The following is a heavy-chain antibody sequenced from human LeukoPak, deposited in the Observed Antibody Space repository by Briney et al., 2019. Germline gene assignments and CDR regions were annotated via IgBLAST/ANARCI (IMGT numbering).Heavy chain of an antibody. D-gene: IGHD2-15*01. J-gene: IGHJ6*02. Sequence: GGSLRLSCAASGFTFSSYSMNWVRQAPGKGLEWVSSISSASSYISYVDSVKGRFTISRDNAKNSLYLEMNSLRVEDAAVYYCARDEGYCSGDSCYYYGMDVWGQGTTVTVSS. V-gene: IGHV3-21*01. CDR2: ISSASSYI. CDR3: ARDEGYCSGDSCYYYGMDV. CDR1: GFTFSSYS.